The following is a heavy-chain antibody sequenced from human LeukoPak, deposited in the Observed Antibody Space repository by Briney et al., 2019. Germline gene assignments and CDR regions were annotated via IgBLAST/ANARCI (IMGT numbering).Heavy chain of an antibody. Sequence: GESLKISCKGSGYSFTSYWIGWVRQMPGKGLEWMGIIYPGDYDTRYSPSFQGQVTISADKSISTAYLQWSSLKASDTAMYYCARLRCDILTGYYTNYYYYYMDVWGKGTTVTISS. CDR2: IYPGDYDT. CDR1: GYSFTSYW. J-gene: IGHJ6*03. CDR3: ARLRCDILTGYYTNYYYYYMDV. V-gene: IGHV5-51*01. D-gene: IGHD3-9*01.